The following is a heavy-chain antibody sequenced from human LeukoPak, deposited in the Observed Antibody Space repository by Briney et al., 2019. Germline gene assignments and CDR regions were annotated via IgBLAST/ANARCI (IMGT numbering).Heavy chain of an antibody. CDR3: ARDRGYSTFDI. D-gene: IGHD5-18*01. Sequence: GGSLRLSRAASGFTFSSYWMSWVRQSPGKGLEWVANMDQDGTEKNYVDSVKGRFTISRDNAKNLVYVQMNSLRAEDTALYYCARDRGYSTFDIWGQGTMVTVSS. J-gene: IGHJ3*02. CDR1: GFTFSSYW. V-gene: IGHV3-7*05. CDR2: MDQDGTEK.